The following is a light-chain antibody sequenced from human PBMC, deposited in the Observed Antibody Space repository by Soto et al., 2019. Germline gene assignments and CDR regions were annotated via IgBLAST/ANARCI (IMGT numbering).Light chain of an antibody. CDR2: KAS. CDR1: QSISSW. J-gene: IGKJ1*01. Sequence: DIQMTQSPSTLSASVGDRVTITCRASQSISSWLAWYQQKPGKAPKLLIYKASSLESGVPSRFSGRGSGTEFTLTINSLQPDDFATYYCQQYSRYPGTFGQGTKVEIK. CDR3: QQYSRYPGT. V-gene: IGKV1-5*03.